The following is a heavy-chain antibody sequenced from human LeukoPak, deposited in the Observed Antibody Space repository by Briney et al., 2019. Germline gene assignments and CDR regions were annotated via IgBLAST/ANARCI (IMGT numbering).Heavy chain of an antibody. D-gene: IGHD6-13*01. Sequence: GRSLRLSCAASGFSFSNYDMHWVRQAPGKGLEWVAVISYDGSSKNYADSVKGRFTISRDKSKSTVYLQMNSLRAEDTAVYYCAREAAGTSSLDYWGQGTLVTVSS. CDR2: ISYDGSSK. V-gene: IGHV3-30-3*01. CDR1: GFSFSNYD. J-gene: IGHJ4*02. CDR3: AREAAGTSSLDY.